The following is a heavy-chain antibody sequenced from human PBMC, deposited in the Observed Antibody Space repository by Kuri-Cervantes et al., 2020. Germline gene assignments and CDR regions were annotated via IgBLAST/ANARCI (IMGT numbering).Heavy chain of an antibody. J-gene: IGHJ4*02. CDR1: GFTFSGSA. CDR2: IKSKSDGGTT. V-gene: IGHV3-15*01. Sequence: GGSLRLSCAASGFTFSGSAMHWVRQASGKGLEWVGRIKSKSDGGTTDYAAPVRDRVTISRDGSKNTLYLQMNSLKTEDTAVYYCTTREAYWGQGTLVTVSS. CDR3: TTREAY. D-gene: IGHD5-24*01.